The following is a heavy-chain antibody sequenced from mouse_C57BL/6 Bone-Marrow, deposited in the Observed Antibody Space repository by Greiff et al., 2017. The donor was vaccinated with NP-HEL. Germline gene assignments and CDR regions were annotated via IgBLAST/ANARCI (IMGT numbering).Heavy chain of an antibody. J-gene: IGHJ3*01. V-gene: IGHV3-6*01. D-gene: IGHD4-1*01. Sequence: VQLKQSGPGLVKPSQSLSLTCSVTGYSITSGYYWNWIRQFPGNKLEWMGYISYDGSNNYNPSLKNRISITRDTSKNQFFLKLNSVTTEDTATCYCAREELGPLFAYWGQGTLVTVSA. CDR3: AREELGPLFAY. CDR2: ISYDGSN. CDR1: GYSITSGYY.